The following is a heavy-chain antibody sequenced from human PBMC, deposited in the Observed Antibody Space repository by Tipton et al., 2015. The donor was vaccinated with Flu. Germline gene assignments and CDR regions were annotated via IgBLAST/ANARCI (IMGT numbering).Heavy chain of an antibody. CDR1: GGSINGFY. V-gene: IGHV4-4*07. D-gene: IGHD2-8*01. CDR3: VKNGDSNWFDP. Sequence: TLSLTCSVSGGSINGFYWSWIRQPAEKGLEWIGRIHSSGNTNYNPSLKSRVTMSADTSKNQFSLKLTSVTAADTAIYYCVKNGDSNWFDPWGQGTLVTVSS. CDR2: IHSSGNT. J-gene: IGHJ5*02.